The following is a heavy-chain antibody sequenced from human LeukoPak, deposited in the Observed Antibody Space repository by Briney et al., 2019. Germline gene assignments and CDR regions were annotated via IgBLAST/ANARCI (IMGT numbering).Heavy chain of an antibody. CDR2: IIPIFGTA. CDR3: ARGGGDFWSGYFDY. J-gene: IGHJ4*02. D-gene: IGHD3-3*01. V-gene: IGHV1-69*05. CDR1: GGTFSSYA. Sequence: SVKISCKASGGTFSSYAISWVRQAPGQGLEWMGGIIPIFGTANYAQKFQGRVTITTDESTSTAYMELSSLRSEDTAVYYCARGGGDFWSGYFDYWGQGTLVTVSS.